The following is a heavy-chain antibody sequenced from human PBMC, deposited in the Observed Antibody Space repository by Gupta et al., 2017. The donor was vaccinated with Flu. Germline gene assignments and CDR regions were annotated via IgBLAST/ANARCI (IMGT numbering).Heavy chain of an antibody. D-gene: IGHD4-4*01. CDR3: ARVATSVVTPWVDY. Sequence: QAPGQGLEWVSGISGSGDTANYADSVKGRFTISRDNSKNTHYLQMNSLSVGDTALYYCARVATSVVTPWVDYWGQGTLVTVSS. J-gene: IGHJ4*02. CDR2: ISGSGDTA. V-gene: IGHV3-23*01.